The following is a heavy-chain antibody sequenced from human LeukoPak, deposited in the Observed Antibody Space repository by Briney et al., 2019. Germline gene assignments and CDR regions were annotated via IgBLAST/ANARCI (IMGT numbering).Heavy chain of an antibody. CDR2: INPNEFAK. D-gene: IGHD3-22*01. CDR3: AKDIVEVWASSLGLAFDY. J-gene: IGHJ4*02. CDR1: GLAFSNYW. V-gene: IGHV3-74*01. Sequence: GGSLRLSCEASGLAFSNYWMHWVRQAPGKGLVWVSRINPNEFAKTYADSVRGRFTVSRDNAKNTLYLQMNSLRAEDTALYYCAKDIVEVWASSLGLAFDYWGQGTLVTVSS.